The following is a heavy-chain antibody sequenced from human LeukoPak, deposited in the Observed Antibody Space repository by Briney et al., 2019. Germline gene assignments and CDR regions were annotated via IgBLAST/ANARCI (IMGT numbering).Heavy chain of an antibody. J-gene: IGHJ4*02. CDR2: INDNGGQR. Sequence: PGGSLRLSCAASGFAFNNYAMTWVRQAPGKGPEWVSNINDNGGQRHYADSVKGRFTISRDNSKNTLFLQMDSLRAEDTAVYYCAKTQWKVGATDYFDYWGQGILVTVSS. CDR1: GFAFNNYA. CDR3: AKTQWKVGATDYFDY. D-gene: IGHD1-26*01. V-gene: IGHV3-23*01.